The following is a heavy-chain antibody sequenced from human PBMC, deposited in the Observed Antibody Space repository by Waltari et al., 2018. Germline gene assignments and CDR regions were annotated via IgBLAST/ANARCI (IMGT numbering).Heavy chain of an antibody. CDR1: GFTFSSYG. J-gene: IGHJ6*03. V-gene: IGHV3-30*02. CDR3: AKGYYYYMDV. CDR2: IRYDGSNK. Sequence: QVQLVESGGGVVQPGGSLRLSCAASGFTFSSYGMHWFRQAPGKGLEWVAFIRYDGSNKYYADSVKGRFTISRDNSKNTLYLQMNSLRAEDTAVYYCAKGYYYYMDVWGKGTTVTVSS.